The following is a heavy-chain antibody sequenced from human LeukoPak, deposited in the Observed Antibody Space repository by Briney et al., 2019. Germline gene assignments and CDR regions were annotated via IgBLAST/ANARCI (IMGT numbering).Heavy chain of an antibody. CDR3: AKDATAVVGTVYMDV. CDR2: IKQDGREK. D-gene: IGHD6-13*01. Sequence: GGSLRLSCAASGFPFSGYWMSWVRQAPGKGLEWVAKIKQDGREKYYVDSVKGRFTIPRDNAKNSLYLQMNSLRAEDTAVYYCAKDATAVVGTVYMDVWGKGTTVTISS. V-gene: IGHV3-7*01. CDR1: GFPFSGYW. J-gene: IGHJ6*03.